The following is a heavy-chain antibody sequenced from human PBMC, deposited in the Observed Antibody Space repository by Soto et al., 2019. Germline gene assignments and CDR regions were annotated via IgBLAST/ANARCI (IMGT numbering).Heavy chain of an antibody. V-gene: IGHV3-33*01. Sequence: PVGSLRLSCAASGFMFSSYGMHWVRQAPGKGLERVAVIWHDGSKKYYADSVKGRFTISRDNSKNTLFLQMNSLRAEDTAVYYCARVSGRDRYGYGDIDYWGQGTLVTVSS. J-gene: IGHJ4*02. CDR3: ARVSGRDRYGYGDIDY. CDR1: GFMFSSYG. D-gene: IGHD5-18*01. CDR2: IWHDGSKK.